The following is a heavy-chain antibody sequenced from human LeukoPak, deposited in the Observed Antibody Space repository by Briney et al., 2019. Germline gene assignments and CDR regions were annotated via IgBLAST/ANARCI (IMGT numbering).Heavy chain of an antibody. CDR1: GFTLSTYW. J-gene: IGHJ6*02. V-gene: IGHV3-74*01. Sequence: GGSLRLSCAASGFTLSTYWMHWVRQGPGKGLVWVSCINSDGSRTTYADSVKGRFTISRDNAKNTLYLQMNSLRGDDTGMYFCAKDSSSSNYYYGLDVWGQGTTVTVSS. CDR2: INSDGSRT. CDR3: AKDSSSSNYYYGLDV. D-gene: IGHD6-13*01.